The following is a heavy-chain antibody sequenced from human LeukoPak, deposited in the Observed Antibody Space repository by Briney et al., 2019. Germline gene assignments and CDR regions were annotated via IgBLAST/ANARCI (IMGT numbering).Heavy chain of an antibody. V-gene: IGHV3-53*01. CDR2: IYSDGST. CDR1: GFTVSSNY. D-gene: IGHD6-13*01. CDR3: ARDPSSSQFL. Sequence: GGSLRLSCAASGFTVSSNYMSWVRQAPGKGLEWVSVIYSDGSTYYADSVKGRFTISRDNSKNTLYLQMDSLRAEDTAVYYCARDPSSSQFLWGQGTLVTVSS. J-gene: IGHJ4*02.